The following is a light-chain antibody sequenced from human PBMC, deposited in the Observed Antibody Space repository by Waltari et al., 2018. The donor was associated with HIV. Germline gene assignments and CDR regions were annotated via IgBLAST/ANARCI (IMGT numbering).Light chain of an antibody. CDR1: SRDVGGFNR. CDR2: EVT. Sequence: QSALTQPPSVSGSPGQSVVISCPGNSRDVGGFNRVSWYHQPPGTAPRLLIYEVTNRPAGGPDRSSGSKSGKTASLTISGLQIEDEADYYCSSDTVFTTLVFGGGTKVTVL. J-gene: IGLJ3*02. V-gene: IGLV2-18*02. CDR3: SSDTVFTTLV.